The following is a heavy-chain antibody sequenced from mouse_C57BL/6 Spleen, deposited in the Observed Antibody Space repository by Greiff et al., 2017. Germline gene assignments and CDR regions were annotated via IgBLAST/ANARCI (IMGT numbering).Heavy chain of an antibody. Sequence: QVQLQQSGPELVKPGASVKISCKASGYAFSSSWMNWVKQRPGQGLEWIGRIYPGDGDTNYNGKFKGKATLTADKSSSTAYMQLSSLTSEDSAVYFCASITTVVARYFDVWGTGTTVTVSS. D-gene: IGHD1-1*01. CDR3: ASITTVVARYFDV. CDR2: IYPGDGDT. CDR1: GYAFSSSW. V-gene: IGHV1-82*01. J-gene: IGHJ1*03.